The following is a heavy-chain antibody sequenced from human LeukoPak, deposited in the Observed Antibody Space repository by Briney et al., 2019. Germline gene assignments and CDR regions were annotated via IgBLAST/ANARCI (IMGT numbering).Heavy chain of an antibody. Sequence: GGSLRLSCAASGFKFDDYTMHWVCQAPGKGLEWVSLITWSGGSRFYADSVKGRFTISRDNSKNSLYLQMNSLRAEDTAVYYCARPGGVGATTSWGQGTLVTVSS. CDR2: ITWSGGSR. V-gene: IGHV3-43*01. J-gene: IGHJ5*02. D-gene: IGHD1-26*01. CDR1: GFKFDDYT. CDR3: ARPGGVGATTS.